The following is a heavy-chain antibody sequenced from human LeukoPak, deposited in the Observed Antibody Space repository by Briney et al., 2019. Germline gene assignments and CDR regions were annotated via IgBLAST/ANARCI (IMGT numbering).Heavy chain of an antibody. CDR1: GFTFNSFE. CDR3: AKAHVPTMIRGVVSSD. CDR2: ISPSGGVT. V-gene: IGHV3-23*01. Sequence: GGSLRLSCAASGFTFNSFEMSWVRQAPGKGLEWVSTISPSGGVTFYSDSVRGRFTISRDYSKDTLFLQMNSLRAEDTALYYCAKAHVPTMIRGVVSSDWGQGTLVTVSS. J-gene: IGHJ4*02. D-gene: IGHD3-10*01.